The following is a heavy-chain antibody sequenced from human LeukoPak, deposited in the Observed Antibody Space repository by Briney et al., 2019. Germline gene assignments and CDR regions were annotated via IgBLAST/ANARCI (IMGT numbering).Heavy chain of an antibody. J-gene: IGHJ5*02. CDR2: IYHSGST. V-gene: IGHV4-38-2*02. CDR3: ARDYCTSATCPNWFDP. CDR1: GYSISSGYY. D-gene: IGHD2-2*01. Sequence: PSETLSLTCTVSGYSISSGYYWGWIRQPPGKGLEWIGSIYHSGSTNYNLSLKSRVTISVDKSKNQFSLKLNSVTAADTAVYYCARDYCTSATCPNWFDPWGQGTLVTVSS.